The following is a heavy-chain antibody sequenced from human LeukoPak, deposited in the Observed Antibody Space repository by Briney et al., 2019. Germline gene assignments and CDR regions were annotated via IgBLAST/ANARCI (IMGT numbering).Heavy chain of an antibody. Sequence: SVKVSCKASGGTFSSYAISWVRQAPGQGLEWMGGIIPIFGTANYAQKFQGRVTITTDESTSTAYMELSSLRSEDTAVYYCARERQRLVLFSFDYWGQGTLVTVSS. CDR2: IIPIFGTA. CDR3: ARERQRLVLFSFDY. V-gene: IGHV1-69*05. CDR1: GGTFSSYA. D-gene: IGHD6-13*01. J-gene: IGHJ4*02.